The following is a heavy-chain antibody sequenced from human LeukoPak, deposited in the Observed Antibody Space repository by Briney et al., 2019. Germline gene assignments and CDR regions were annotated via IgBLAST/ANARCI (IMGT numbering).Heavy chain of an antibody. D-gene: IGHD1-14*01. CDR2: MNPNSGNT. Sequence: GASVKVSCKASGYTFTSYDINWVRQATGQGLEWMGWMNPNSGNTGYAQKFQGRVTMTRNTSISTAYMELSSLRSEDTAVYYCARGKPSRTGGYYYYMDVWGKGTTVTISS. CDR1: GYTFTSYD. V-gene: IGHV1-8*01. CDR3: ARGKPSRTGGYYYYMDV. J-gene: IGHJ6*03.